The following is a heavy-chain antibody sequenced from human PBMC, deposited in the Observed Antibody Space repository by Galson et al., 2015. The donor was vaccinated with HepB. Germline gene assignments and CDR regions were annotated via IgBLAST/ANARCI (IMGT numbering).Heavy chain of an antibody. D-gene: IGHD2-8*01. CDR3: AREGPPICTNGVCSANWFGP. CDR1: GFTFSDYY. J-gene: IGHJ5*02. CDR2: ISSSGSTI. V-gene: IGHV3-11*01. Sequence: SLRLSCAASGFTFSDYYMSWIRQAPGKGLEWVSYISSSGSTIYYADSVKGRFTISRDNAKNSLYLQMNSLRAEDTAVYYCAREGPPICTNGVCSANWFGPWGQGTLVTVSS.